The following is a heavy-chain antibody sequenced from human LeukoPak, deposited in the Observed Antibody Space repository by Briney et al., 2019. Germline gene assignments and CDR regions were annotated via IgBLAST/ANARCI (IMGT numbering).Heavy chain of an antibody. CDR1: GFTFSSYS. CDR2: IKQDGSEK. J-gene: IGHJ4*02. V-gene: IGHV3-7*03. CDR3: ANSGLNRFEY. D-gene: IGHD2-15*01. Sequence: PGGSLRLSCAASGFTFSSYSMNWVRQAPGKGLEWVANIKQDGSEKYYVDSVKGRFTISRDNAKNTLYLQVNSLRADDTAVYYCANSGLNRFEYWGQGALVTVSS.